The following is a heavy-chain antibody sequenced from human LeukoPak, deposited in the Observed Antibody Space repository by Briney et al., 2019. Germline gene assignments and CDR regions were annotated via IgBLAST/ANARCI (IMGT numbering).Heavy chain of an antibody. Sequence: ASVKVSCKASGYTFTGYYMHWVRQAPGQGLEWMGWINPNSGGTNYAQKFQGRVTMTRDTSISTAYMELSRLRSDDTAVYYCARVRRTLSAAGTLGYWGQGTLATVSS. D-gene: IGHD6-13*01. V-gene: IGHV1-2*02. CDR3: ARVRRTLSAAGTLGY. J-gene: IGHJ4*02. CDR1: GYTFTGYY. CDR2: INPNSGGT.